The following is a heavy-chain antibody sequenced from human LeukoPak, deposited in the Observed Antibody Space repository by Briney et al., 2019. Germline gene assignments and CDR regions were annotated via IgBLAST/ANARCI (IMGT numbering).Heavy chain of an antibody. J-gene: IGHJ4*01. CDR3: ARDVGSDSGPGSPQLTGLGY. V-gene: IGHV4-31*03. Sequence: SETLSLTCTVSGGSISSGGYYWSWIRQHPGKGLEWIGYIYYSGSTYYNPSLKSRVTISVDKSKNQFSLTLNSVTAADTAIYFCARDVGSDSGPGSPQLTGLGYWGHGILVTVSS. CDR2: IYYSGST. D-gene: IGHD3-10*01. CDR1: GGSISSGGYY.